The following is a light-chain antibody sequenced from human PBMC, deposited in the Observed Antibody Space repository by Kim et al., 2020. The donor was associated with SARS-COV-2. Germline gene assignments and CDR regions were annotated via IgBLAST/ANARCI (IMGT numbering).Light chain of an antibody. J-gene: IGKJ2*01. CDR3: QQYGSSPYT. CDR2: GAS. V-gene: IGKV3-20*01. CDR1: QSVASTY. Sequence: LSPEERAILSCRASQSVASTYLAWYQQKPAQAPRLLIYGASSRATGIPDRFSGSGSGTDFTLTISRLEPEDFAVYFCQQYGSSPYTFGQGTKLEI.